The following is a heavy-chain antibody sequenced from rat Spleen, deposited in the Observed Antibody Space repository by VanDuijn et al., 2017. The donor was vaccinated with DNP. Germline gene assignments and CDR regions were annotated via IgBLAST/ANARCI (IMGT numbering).Heavy chain of an antibody. CDR3: VRWNSGHFDY. D-gene: IGHD4-3*01. CDR1: GFTFSNYY. V-gene: IGHV5-22*01. CDR2: IGSAAYAP. J-gene: IGHJ3*01. Sequence: EVHLVESGGGLVQPGRSLKLSCAASGFTFSNYYMAWVCQAPKKGLEWVAYIGSAAYAPYYGDSVKGRFTISRDNAKSTLYLQMNSLRSEDMATYYCVRWNSGHFDYWGQGTLVTVSS.